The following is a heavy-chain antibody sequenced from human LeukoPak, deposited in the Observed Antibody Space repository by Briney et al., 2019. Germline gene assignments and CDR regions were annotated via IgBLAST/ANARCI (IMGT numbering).Heavy chain of an antibody. CDR3: AKQWLVYFDY. CDR2: ISYDGSNK. Sequence: QPGGSLRLSCAASGFTFSSYGMHWVRQAPGKGLEGVAVISYDGSNKYYADSVKGRFTISRDNSKNTLYMQMNSLRAEDTAVYYCAKQWLVYFDYWGQGTLVTVSS. V-gene: IGHV3-30*18. J-gene: IGHJ4*02. CDR1: GFTFSSYG. D-gene: IGHD6-19*01.